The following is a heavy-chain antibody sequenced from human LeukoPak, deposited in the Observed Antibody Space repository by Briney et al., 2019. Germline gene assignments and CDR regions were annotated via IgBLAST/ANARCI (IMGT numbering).Heavy chain of an antibody. D-gene: IGHD6-19*01. CDR1: GGSFSGYY. Sequence: SETLSLTCAVYGGSFSGYYWSWIRQPPGKGLEWIGEINHSGSTNYNPSLKSRVTISVDTSKNQFSLKLSSVTAADTAVYYCARLSSGWPYYFDYWGQGTLDTVSS. CDR3: ARLSSGWPYYFDY. CDR2: INHSGST. J-gene: IGHJ4*02. V-gene: IGHV4-34*01.